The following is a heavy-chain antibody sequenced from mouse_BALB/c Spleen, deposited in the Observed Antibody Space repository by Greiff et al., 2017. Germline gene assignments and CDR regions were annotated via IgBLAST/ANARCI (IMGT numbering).Heavy chain of an antibody. Sequence: EVQLVESGGGLVKPGGSLKLSCAASGFTFSSYAMSWVRQTPEKRLEWVASISSGGSTYYPDSVKGRFTISRDNARNILYLQMSSLRSEDTAMYYCAMIYDGYYGFNYWGQGTTLTVSS. V-gene: IGHV5-6-5*01. CDR3: AMIYDGYYGFNY. CDR1: GFTFSSYA. CDR2: ISSGGST. J-gene: IGHJ2*01. D-gene: IGHD2-3*01.